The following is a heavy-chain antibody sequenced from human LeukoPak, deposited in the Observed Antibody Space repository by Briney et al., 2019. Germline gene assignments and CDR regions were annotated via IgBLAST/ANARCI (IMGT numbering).Heavy chain of an antibody. CDR2: INPNSGGT. D-gene: IGHD2-2*01. CDR3: AKGVPAAPPDEFQH. CDR1: GYTFTGYY. J-gene: IGHJ1*01. Sequence: ASVKVSCKASGYTFTGYYMHWVRQAPGQGLEWMGWINPNSGGTNYAQKFQGRVTMTRDTSVSTAYMELSRLRSDDTAVYYCAKGVPAAPPDEFQHWGQGTLVTVSS. V-gene: IGHV1-2*02.